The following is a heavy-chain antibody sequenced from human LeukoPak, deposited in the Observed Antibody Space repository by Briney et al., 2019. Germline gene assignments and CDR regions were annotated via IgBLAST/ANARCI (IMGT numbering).Heavy chain of an antibody. V-gene: IGHV3-7*03. Sequence: GGSLRLSCAASGFIFSSYWMNWIRQTPGKGLEWVASIKRDGSEKYYVDAVQGRFTISRDNAKNSLYLQMNSLRAEDTAVYYCARDGPAAGLYFDYWGQGMLVTVSS. CDR2: IKRDGSEK. D-gene: IGHD6-13*01. CDR1: GFIFSSYW. J-gene: IGHJ4*02. CDR3: ARDGPAAGLYFDY.